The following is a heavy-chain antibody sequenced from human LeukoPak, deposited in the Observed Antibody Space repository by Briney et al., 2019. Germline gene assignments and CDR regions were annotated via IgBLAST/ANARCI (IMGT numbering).Heavy chain of an antibody. CDR2: INPNSGGT. D-gene: IGHD2-2*01. J-gene: IGHJ5*02. V-gene: IGHV1-2*02. CDR3: AKNYQLLSYNCFDP. Sequence: ASVKVPCKASGYTFTGYYIHWVRQAPGQGLEWMGWINPNSGGTNYAQKFQGRVTMTRDTSISTAYMELSTLRSDDTAVYYCAKNYQLLSYNCFDPWGRGTLVTVSS. CDR1: GYTFTGYY.